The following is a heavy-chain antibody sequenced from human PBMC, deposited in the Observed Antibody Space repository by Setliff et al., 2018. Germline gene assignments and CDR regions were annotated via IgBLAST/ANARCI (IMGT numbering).Heavy chain of an antibody. CDR2: MYTSGST. CDR1: GGSISHHY. CDR3: ARTRGSSGWLNWIDP. D-gene: IGHD6-19*01. J-gene: IGHJ5*02. V-gene: IGHV4-4*08. Sequence: SETLSLTCTVSGGSISHHYWSWIRQPPGKGLEWVGYMYTSGSTNYNPSLKSRVTISVDTSKNQFSLKLSSVTAADTAVYYCARTRGSSGWLNWIDPWGQGTLVTVSS.